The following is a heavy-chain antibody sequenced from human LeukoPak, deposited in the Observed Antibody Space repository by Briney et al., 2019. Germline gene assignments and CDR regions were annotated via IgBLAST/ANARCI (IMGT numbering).Heavy chain of an antibody. CDR2: IYYSGST. CDR1: GSSISSHY. J-gene: IGHJ6*03. Sequence: PSETLSLTCTVSGSSISSHYWSWIRQPPGKGLEWIGYIYYSGSTNYNPSLKSRVTISVDTSKNQFSLKLSPVTAADTAVYYCARIAVAGQFYYYYYYMDVWGKGTTVTVSS. CDR3: ARIAVAGQFYYYYYYMDV. V-gene: IGHV4-59*11. D-gene: IGHD6-19*01.